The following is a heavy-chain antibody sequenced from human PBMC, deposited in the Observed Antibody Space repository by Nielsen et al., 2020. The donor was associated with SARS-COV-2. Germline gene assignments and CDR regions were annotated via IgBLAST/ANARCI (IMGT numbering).Heavy chain of an antibody. CDR1: GFTFSSYA. CDR2: ISYDGSNK. D-gene: IGHD3-10*01. Sequence: GGSLRLSCAASGFTFSSYAMHWVRQAPGKGLEWVAVISYDGSNKYYADSVKGRFTISRDNSKNTLYLQMNSLRAEDTAVYYCAKLGLDYYGSGSYYEGDAFDIWGQGTMVTVSS. J-gene: IGHJ3*02. CDR3: AKLGLDYYGSGSYYEGDAFDI. V-gene: IGHV3-30-3*02.